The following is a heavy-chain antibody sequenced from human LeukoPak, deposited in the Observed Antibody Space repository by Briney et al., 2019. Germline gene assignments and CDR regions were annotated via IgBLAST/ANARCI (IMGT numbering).Heavy chain of an antibody. Sequence: PGGSLILSCAASGFTFGIYRMTWVRQAPGKGLEWVATINQGGSEKYYVDSVKGRFTISRDYTRNLLFLQMNSLRVEDTAVYYCARSFKVDYWGQGTLVIVSS. CDR1: GFTFGIYR. CDR3: ARSFKVDY. V-gene: IGHV3-7*03. J-gene: IGHJ4*02. CDR2: INQGGSEK.